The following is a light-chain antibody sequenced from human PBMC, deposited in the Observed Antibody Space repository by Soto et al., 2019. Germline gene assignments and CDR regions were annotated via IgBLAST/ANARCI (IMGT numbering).Light chain of an antibody. CDR1: SSDVGGYNY. Sequence: QSALTQPRSVSGSPGQSVTISCTGTSSDVGGYNYVSWYQQHPGKAPKVMIYDVSERPSGVPDRFSGSKSGNTASLTISGLQAEDDADYYCCSYAGSPRYGLGTGTKLTVL. CDR3: CSYAGSPRYG. J-gene: IGLJ1*01. CDR2: DVS. V-gene: IGLV2-11*01.